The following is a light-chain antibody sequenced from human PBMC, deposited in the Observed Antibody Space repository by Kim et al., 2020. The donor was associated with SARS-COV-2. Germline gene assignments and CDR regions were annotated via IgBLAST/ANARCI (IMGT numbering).Light chain of an antibody. CDR3: AARDDSLNGYV. CDR1: GCTIGSNS. V-gene: IGLV1-44*01. CDR2: AND. J-gene: IGLJ1*01. Sequence: GQRVTISCSGGGCTIGSNSATWYQQLPGAAPKVLIYANDRRPSGVPARFSGSKSGTSASLAISGLHSEDEADYYCAARDDSLNGYVFGTGTKVTVL.